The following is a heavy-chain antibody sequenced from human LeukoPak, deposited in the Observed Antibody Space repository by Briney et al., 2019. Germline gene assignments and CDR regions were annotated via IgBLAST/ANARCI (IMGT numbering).Heavy chain of an antibody. CDR2: INPNSGGT. V-gene: IGHV1-2*06. CDR1: GYTSTGYY. D-gene: IGHD6-13*01. CDR3: ARAGIAAAGAADY. Sequence: ASVKVSCKASGYTSTGYYMHWVRQAPGQGLEWMGRINPNSGGTNYAQKFQGRVTMTRDTSISTAYMELSRLRSDDTAVYYCARAGIAAAGAADYWGQGTLVTVSS. J-gene: IGHJ4*02.